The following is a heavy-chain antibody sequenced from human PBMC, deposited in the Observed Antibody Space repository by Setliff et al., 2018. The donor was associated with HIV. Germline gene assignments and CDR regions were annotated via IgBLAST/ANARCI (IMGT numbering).Heavy chain of an antibody. V-gene: IGHV1-46*01. J-gene: IGHJ3*02. CDR1: GYTFTSYY. D-gene: IGHD3-22*01. Sequence: ASVKVSCKASGYTFTSYYMHWVRQAPGQGLEWMGIINPSDGSTSYAQKFQGRVTMTRDTSTSTVYMELSSLRSEDTAVYYCAITSRGYSLQRGGAFDIWGQGTLVT. CDR2: INPSDGST. CDR3: AITSRGYSLQRGGAFDI.